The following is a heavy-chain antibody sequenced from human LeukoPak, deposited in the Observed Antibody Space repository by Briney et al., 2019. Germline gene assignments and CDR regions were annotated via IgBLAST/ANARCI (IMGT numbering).Heavy chain of an antibody. V-gene: IGHV1-69*05. CDR2: IIPIFGTA. CDR1: GYTFTGYY. J-gene: IGHJ4*02. D-gene: IGHD3-22*01. Sequence: GASVKVSCKASGYTFTGYYMHWVRQAPGQGLEWMGGIIPIFGTANYAQKFQGRVTITTDESTSTAYMELSSLRSEDTAVCYCARVEGSSGYVDYWGQGTLVTVSS. CDR3: ARVEGSSGYVDY.